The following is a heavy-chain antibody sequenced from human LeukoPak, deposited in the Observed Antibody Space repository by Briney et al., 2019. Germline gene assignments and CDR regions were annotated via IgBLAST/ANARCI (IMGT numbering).Heavy chain of an antibody. J-gene: IGHJ4*02. CDR3: AKKPWEFLGLFDD. D-gene: IGHD1-26*01. V-gene: IGHV3-21*04. Sequence: GGSLRLSCAASGFTFSRYSMNWVRQAPGKGLEWVSSISSSSSYIYYADSVRGRFTISRDNAKNSLYLQMNILRADDTAVYYCAKKPWEFLGLFDDWGQGTLVTVSS. CDR2: ISSSSSYI. CDR1: GFTFSRYS.